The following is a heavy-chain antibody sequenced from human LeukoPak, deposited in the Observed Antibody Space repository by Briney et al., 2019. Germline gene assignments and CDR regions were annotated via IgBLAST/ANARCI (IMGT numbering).Heavy chain of an antibody. V-gene: IGHV4-39*07. J-gene: IGHJ6*03. CDR3: ARSLRLYYYYYYLDV. Sequence: SETLSLTCTVSGGSISSSSYYWGWIRQPPGKGLEWIGSIYYSGSTYYNPSLKSRVTISVDTSKNQFSLELRSVTAADTAVYFCARSLRLYYYYYYLDVWGKGTTVSVSS. CDR1: GGSISSSSYY. D-gene: IGHD3-16*01. CDR2: IYYSGST.